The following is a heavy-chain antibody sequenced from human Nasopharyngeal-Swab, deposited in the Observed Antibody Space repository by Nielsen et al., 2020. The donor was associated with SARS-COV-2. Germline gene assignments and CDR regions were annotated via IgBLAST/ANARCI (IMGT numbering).Heavy chain of an antibody. CDR3: ASEPGGMAAPGKHFDP. CDR2: ITPSGGAT. CDR1: GFTFSHYS. D-gene: IGHD6-13*01. V-gene: IGHV1-46*01. J-gene: IGHJ5*02. Sequence: ASVKVSCKASGFTFSHYSMHWVRQAPGQGLEWMGVITPSGGATNYARKFRGRVTMTRDPSTSTVYLDLSSLKSEDTAVYFCASEPGGMAAPGKHFDPWGQGTLVTVSS.